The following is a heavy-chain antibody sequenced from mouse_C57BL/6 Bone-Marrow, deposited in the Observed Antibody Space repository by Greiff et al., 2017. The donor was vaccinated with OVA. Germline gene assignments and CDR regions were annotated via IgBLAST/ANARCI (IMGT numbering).Heavy chain of an antibody. Sequence: DVMLVESGGGLVKPGGSLKLSCAASGFTFSSYAMSWVRQTPEKRLEWVATISDGGSYTYYPDNVKGRFTISRDNAKNNLYLQMSHLKSEDTAMYYCARDYYAMDYWGQGTSVTVAS. J-gene: IGHJ4*01. CDR1: GFTFSSYA. V-gene: IGHV5-4*01. CDR3: ARDYYAMDY. CDR2: ISDGGSYT.